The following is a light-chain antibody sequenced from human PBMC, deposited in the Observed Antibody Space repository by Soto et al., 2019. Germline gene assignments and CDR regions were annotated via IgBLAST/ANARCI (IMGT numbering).Light chain of an antibody. CDR1: QGVSRK. J-gene: IGKJ4*01. CDR3: QQYHTWPIT. CDR2: GAS. V-gene: IGKV3-15*01. Sequence: IVMRQSPATLSVAPGERVTFSCRASQGVSRKLAWYQHKPGQAPRPLISGASTGATGIPARFSGSGSGTEFTLTISSLQSEDCAIYYCQQYHTWPITFGGGTKVDI.